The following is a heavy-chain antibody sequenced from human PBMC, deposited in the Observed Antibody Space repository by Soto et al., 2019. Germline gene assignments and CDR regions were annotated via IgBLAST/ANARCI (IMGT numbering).Heavy chain of an antibody. CDR1: GGTFSRHA. CDR2: IIPIFGTA. Sequence: QVQLVQSGAEVRKPGSSVKVSCKASGGTFSRHAISWVRQAPGQGLEWMGGIIPIFGTANHAQKFQGRVTIIADESTSTVYMELSSLRSEDTAMYYCPRGWGYDSNDYYYAYWGQGTLVIVSS. J-gene: IGHJ4*02. CDR3: PRGWGYDSNDYYYAY. V-gene: IGHV1-69*01. D-gene: IGHD3-22*01.